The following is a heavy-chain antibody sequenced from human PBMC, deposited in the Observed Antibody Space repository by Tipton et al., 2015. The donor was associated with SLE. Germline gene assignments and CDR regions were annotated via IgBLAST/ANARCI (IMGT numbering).Heavy chain of an antibody. CDR1: GYTFTGYY. J-gene: IGHJ4*02. CDR3: ARVNVDYDSSGYHDHFFDY. CDR2: INPNSGGT. Sequence: QVQLVQSGAEVKKPGASVKVSCKASGYTFTGYYMHWVRQAPGQGLEWMGWINPNSGGTNYAQKFQGRVTMTRDTSISTAYMELSRLRSDDTAVYYCARVNVDYDSSGYHDHFFDYWGQGTLVTVSS. V-gene: IGHV1-2*02. D-gene: IGHD3-22*01.